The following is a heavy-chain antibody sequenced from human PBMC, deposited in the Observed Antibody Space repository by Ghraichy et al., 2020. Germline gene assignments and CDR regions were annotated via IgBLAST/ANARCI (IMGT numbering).Heavy chain of an antibody. D-gene: IGHD2-15*01. Sequence: SQTLSLTCTVSGGSISSYYWSWIRQPAGKGLEWIGRIYTSGSTNYNPSLKSRVTMSVDTSKNQFSLKLSSVTAADTAVYYCARDRPYCSGGSCWVIAFDIWGQGTMVTVSS. J-gene: IGHJ3*02. CDR1: GGSISSYY. CDR3: ARDRPYCSGGSCWVIAFDI. V-gene: IGHV4-4*07. CDR2: IYTSGST.